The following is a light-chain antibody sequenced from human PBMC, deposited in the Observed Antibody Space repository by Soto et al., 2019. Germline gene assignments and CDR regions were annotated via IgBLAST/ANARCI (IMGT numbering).Light chain of an antibody. V-gene: IGLV2-14*01. CDR2: EVS. Sequence: QSALTQPASVSWSPGQSITISCTGTSSDVGGYNYVSWYQQHPGKAPKLMIYEVSYRPSGVSNRFSGSKSGTTASLTISGLQAEDEADYYCSSYTSSDTVVFGGGTKLTVL. CDR3: SSYTSSDTVV. J-gene: IGLJ2*01. CDR1: SSDVGGYNY.